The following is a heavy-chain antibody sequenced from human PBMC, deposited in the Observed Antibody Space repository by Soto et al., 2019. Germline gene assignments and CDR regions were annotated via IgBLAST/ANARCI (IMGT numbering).Heavy chain of an antibody. CDR1: GFSLSTSGVS. CDR2: IYWDDDK. Sequence: QITLKESGPTLVKHTQTLTLTCTFSGFSLSTSGVSVGWIRQPPGKALEWLALIYWDDDKLYRPSLKIRLTITRDTSKNQVVLTVTNMDPVDTATYYCAHRHSTGGFEHWGQGTLVTVSS. CDR3: AHRHSTGGFEH. V-gene: IGHV2-5*02. D-gene: IGHD3-9*01. J-gene: IGHJ1*01.